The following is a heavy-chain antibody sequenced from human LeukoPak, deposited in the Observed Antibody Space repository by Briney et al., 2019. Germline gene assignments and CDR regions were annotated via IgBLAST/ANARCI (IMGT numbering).Heavy chain of an antibody. CDR3: AKDRGGSGWYKGGFDY. CDR2: IRYDGSNK. V-gene: IGHV3-30*02. Sequence: PGGSLRISCAASGFTFSSYGMHWVRQAPGKGLEWVAFIRYDGSNKYYADSVKGRFTISRDNSKNTLYLQMNSLRAEDTAVYYCAKDRGGSGWYKGGFDYWGQGTLVTVSS. J-gene: IGHJ4*02. CDR1: GFTFSSYG. D-gene: IGHD6-19*01.